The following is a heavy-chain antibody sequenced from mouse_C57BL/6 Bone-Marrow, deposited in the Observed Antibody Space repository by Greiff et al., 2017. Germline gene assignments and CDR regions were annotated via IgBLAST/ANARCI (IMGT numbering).Heavy chain of an antibody. V-gene: IGHV1-50*01. Sequence: QVQLQQPGAELVKPGASVKLSCKASGYTFTSYWMQWVKQRPGQGLEWIGEIDPSDSYTNYNQKFKGKATLTVDTSSSTAYMKLSSLTSEDSAVYYCASYDWFAYWGQGTLVTVSA. CDR3: ASYDWFAY. D-gene: IGHD2-3*01. CDR2: IDPSDSYT. CDR1: GYTFTSYW. J-gene: IGHJ3*01.